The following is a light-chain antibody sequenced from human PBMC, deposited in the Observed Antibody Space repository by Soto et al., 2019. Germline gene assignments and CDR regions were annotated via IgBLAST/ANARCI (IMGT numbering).Light chain of an antibody. CDR3: AAWDDSLDGPI. V-gene: IGLV1-44*01. CDR2: NNN. CDR1: ISNIGSNS. Sequence: QSVLTQPPSASGTPGQSITISCSGSISNIGSNSVNWYQQFPGTAPKLLIYNNNQRPSGVPDRFSGSKSGTSASLAISGLQSEDKSDYYCAAWDDSLDGPIFGTGTKLTVL. J-gene: IGLJ1*01.